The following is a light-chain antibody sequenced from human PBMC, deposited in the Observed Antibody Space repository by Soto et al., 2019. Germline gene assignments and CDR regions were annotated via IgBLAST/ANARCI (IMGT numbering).Light chain of an antibody. V-gene: IGKV1-39*01. CDR3: QQSYSTPLI. CDR2: AAS. J-gene: IGKJ4*01. CDR1: QSISFY. Sequence: IQLTQSPSSLSASVGDRVTITCRASQSISFYLHWYQQKPGKAPNLLIYAASTLQSGVPSRFSGSGSGTEFTLTISSLQPEDFATYYCQQSYSTPLIFGGGTKVEI.